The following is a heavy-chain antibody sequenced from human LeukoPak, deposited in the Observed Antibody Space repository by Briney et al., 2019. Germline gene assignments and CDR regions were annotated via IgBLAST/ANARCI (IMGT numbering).Heavy chain of an antibody. D-gene: IGHD5-18*01. V-gene: IGHV3-30*04. CDR1: GFTFSSYA. J-gene: IGHJ4*02. CDR3: ARGRGYRKGYLDY. CDR2: ISYDGSNK. Sequence: GRSLRLSCAASGFTFSSYAMNWVRQAPGKGLEWVAVISYDGSNKYYADSVKGRFTISRDNSKNTLYLQMNSLRAEDTAVYYCARGRGYRKGYLDYWGQGTLVTVSS.